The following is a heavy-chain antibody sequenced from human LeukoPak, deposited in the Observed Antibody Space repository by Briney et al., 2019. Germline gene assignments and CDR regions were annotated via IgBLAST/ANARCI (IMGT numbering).Heavy chain of an antibody. CDR2: ISGSGGST. J-gene: IGHJ4*02. CDR3: AKVVGSSGYYLASDY. Sequence: PGGSLRLSCAASGFTFSSYAMSWVRQAPGKGLEWVSAISGSGGSTYYADSVKGRFTISRDNSKNTLYLQMNSLRAEDTAVHYCAKVVGSSGYYLASDYWGQGTLVTVSS. CDR1: GFTFSSYA. V-gene: IGHV3-23*01. D-gene: IGHD3-22*01.